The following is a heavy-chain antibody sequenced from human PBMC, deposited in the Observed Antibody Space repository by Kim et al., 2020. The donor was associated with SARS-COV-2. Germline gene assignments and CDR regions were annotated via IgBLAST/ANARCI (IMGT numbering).Heavy chain of an antibody. CDR2: IYYSGST. V-gene: IGHV4-31*03. CDR1: GGSISSGGYY. D-gene: IGHD3-22*01. J-gene: IGHJ6*02. Sequence: SETLSLTCTVSGGSISSGGYYWSWIRQHPGKGLEWIGYIYYSGSTYYNPSLKSRVTISVDTSKNQFSLKLSSVTAADTAVYYCAREQLFYYDKWGGMDVWGQGTTVTVSS. CDR3: AREQLFYYDKWGGMDV.